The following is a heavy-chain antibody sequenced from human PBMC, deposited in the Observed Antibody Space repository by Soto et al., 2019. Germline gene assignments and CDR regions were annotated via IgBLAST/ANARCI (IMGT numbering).Heavy chain of an antibody. Sequence: EVQLVESGGGLVKPGGSLRLSCAASGFTLSKAWMTWVRQAPGKGLEWVGRIKSKADGGTIDYAAPVKGRFTISRDDSKNTLYLQMNRLKTEDTALYSCTAAYSYSSSLDFDYWGQGALVSVSS. CDR3: TAAYSYSSSLDFDY. D-gene: IGHD6-19*01. CDR2: IKSKADGGTI. J-gene: IGHJ4*02. CDR1: GFTLSKAW. V-gene: IGHV3-15*01.